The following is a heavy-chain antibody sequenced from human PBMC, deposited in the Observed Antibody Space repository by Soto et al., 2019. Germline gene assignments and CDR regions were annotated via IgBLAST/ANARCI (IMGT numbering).Heavy chain of an antibody. J-gene: IGHJ4*02. CDR1: GYSFTSYW. D-gene: IGHD6-19*01. Sequence: PGASLKISCKGSGYSFTSYWISWVRQMPGKGLEWMGRIDPSDSYTNYSPSFQGHVTISADKSISAAYLQWSSLKASDTAMYYCATTSGWFGGFDYWGQGTLVTVSS. CDR2: IDPSDSYT. CDR3: ATTSGWFGGFDY. V-gene: IGHV5-10-1*01.